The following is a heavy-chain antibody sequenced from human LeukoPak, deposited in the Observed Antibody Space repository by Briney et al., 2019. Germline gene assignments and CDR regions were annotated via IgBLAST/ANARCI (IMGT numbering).Heavy chain of an antibody. CDR2: INHSGST. Sequence: GSLRLSCAASGFTFSSYAMSWIRQPPGKGLEWIGEINHSGSTNYNPSLKSRVTISVDTSKNQFSLKLSSVTAADTAVYYCARRWIQLWLTTYYFDYWGQGTLVTVSS. CDR3: ARRWIQLWLTTYYFDY. J-gene: IGHJ4*02. CDR1: GFTFSSYA. D-gene: IGHD5-18*01. V-gene: IGHV4-34*01.